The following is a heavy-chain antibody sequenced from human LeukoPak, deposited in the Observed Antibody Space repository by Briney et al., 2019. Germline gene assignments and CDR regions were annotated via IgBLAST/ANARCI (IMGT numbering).Heavy chain of an antibody. V-gene: IGHV4-61*02. CDR2: VYTSGTT. Sequence: PSETLSLTCTVSGGSITSGSYYWSWIRQPAGKGLEWLGRVYTSGTTYYNPSLKSRVTMSVDTSKNQFSLKLSSVTAADTAVYYCARSGVVVPAAMRNYYYYYMDVWGKGTTVTISS. CDR3: ARSGVVVPAAMRNYYYYYMDV. J-gene: IGHJ6*03. D-gene: IGHD2-2*01. CDR1: GGSITSGSYY.